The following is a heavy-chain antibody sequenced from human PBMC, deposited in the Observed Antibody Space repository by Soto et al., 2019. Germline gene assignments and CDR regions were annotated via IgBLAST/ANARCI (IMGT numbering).Heavy chain of an antibody. CDR1: GFTFSSYS. Sequence: GSLRLSCAASGFTFSSYSMNWVRQAPGKGLEWVSSISSSSSYIYYADSVKGRFTISRDNAKNSLYLQMNSLRAEDTAVYYCARAGQGGYSYGLDYWGQGTLVTVS. J-gene: IGHJ4*02. CDR2: ISSSSSYI. D-gene: IGHD5-18*01. V-gene: IGHV3-21*01. CDR3: ARAGQGGYSYGLDY.